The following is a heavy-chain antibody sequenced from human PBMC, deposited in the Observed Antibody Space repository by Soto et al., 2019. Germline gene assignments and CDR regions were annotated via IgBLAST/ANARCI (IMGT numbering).Heavy chain of an antibody. J-gene: IGHJ4*02. CDR2: IYYSGST. CDR1: GGSISSYY. Sequence: SETLSLTCTVSGGSISSYYWSWIRQPPGKGLEWIGYIYYSGSTNYNPSLKSRVTISVDTSKNQFSLKLSSVTAADTAVYYCARDQNSLDILTGYDNEAFDYWGQGTLVTVSS. V-gene: IGHV4-59*12. CDR3: ARDQNSLDILTGYDNEAFDY. D-gene: IGHD3-9*01.